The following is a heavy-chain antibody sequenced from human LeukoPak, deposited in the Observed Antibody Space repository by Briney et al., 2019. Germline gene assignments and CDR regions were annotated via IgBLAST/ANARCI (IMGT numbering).Heavy chain of an antibody. CDR3: ARDHTVVNDYYFDY. V-gene: IGHV3-74*01. Sequence: GGSLRLSCAASGFTFNNYGMNWVRQAPGKGLEWVSRVNTDGTNTGYADSVKGRFTISRDNSKNTLFLHMNSLRAEDTAVYYCARDHTVVNDYYFDYWGQGTLVTVSS. D-gene: IGHD4-23*01. J-gene: IGHJ4*02. CDR2: VNTDGTNT. CDR1: GFTFNNYG.